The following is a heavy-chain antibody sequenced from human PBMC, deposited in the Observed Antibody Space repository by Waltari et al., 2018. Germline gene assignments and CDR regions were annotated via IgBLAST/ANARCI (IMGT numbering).Heavy chain of an antibody. Sequence: QLQLQESGSGLVKPSQTLSLTCAVSGGSISSGGYSWSWIRQPPGKGLEWIGYIYHSGSTYYTPSLNSRVTISVDRSKNQFSLKLSSVTAADTAVYYCAREKTPITIFGGRWFDPWGQGTLVTVSS. V-gene: IGHV4-30-2*01. CDR2: IYHSGST. J-gene: IGHJ5*02. CDR1: GGSISSGGYS. D-gene: IGHD3-3*01. CDR3: AREKTPITIFGGRWFDP.